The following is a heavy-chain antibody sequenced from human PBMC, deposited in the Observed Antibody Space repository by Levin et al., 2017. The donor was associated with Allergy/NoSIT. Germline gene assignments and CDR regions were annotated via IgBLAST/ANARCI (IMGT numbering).Heavy chain of an antibody. CDR2: INPNSGGT. D-gene: IGHD3-9*01. V-gene: IGHV1-2*02. J-gene: IGHJ5*02. Sequence: ASVKVSCKASGYTFTGYYMHWVRQAPGQGLEWMGWINPNSGGTNYAQKFQGRVTMTRDTSISTAYRELSRLRSDDTAVYYCARGDYDILTGYYYNWFDPWGQGTLVTVSS. CDR3: ARGDYDILTGYYYNWFDP. CDR1: GYTFTGYY.